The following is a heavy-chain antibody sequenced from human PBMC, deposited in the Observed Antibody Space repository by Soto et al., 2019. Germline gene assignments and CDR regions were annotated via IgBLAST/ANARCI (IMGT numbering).Heavy chain of an antibody. Sequence: PGGSLRLSCAASGFTFSSYWMSWVRQAPGKGLEWVANINQDGSEKYYVDSVKGRFTISRDNAKKSLYLQMNSLRVEDTAVYYCARDLGGIAVAGRDYWGQGTLVTVSS. V-gene: IGHV3-7*05. J-gene: IGHJ4*02. CDR1: GFTFSSYW. CDR2: INQDGSEK. D-gene: IGHD6-19*01. CDR3: ARDLGGIAVAGRDY.